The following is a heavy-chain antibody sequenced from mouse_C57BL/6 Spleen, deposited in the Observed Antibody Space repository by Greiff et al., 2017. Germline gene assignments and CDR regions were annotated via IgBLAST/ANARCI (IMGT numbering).Heavy chain of an antibody. Sequence: EVKVVESGGGLVKPGGSLKLSCAASGFTFSDYGMHWVRQAPEEGLEWVAYISSGSSTIYYADTVKGRFTISRDNAKNTLFLQMTSLRSEDTAMYYCARGGDYYFDYWGQGTTLTVSS. V-gene: IGHV5-17*01. J-gene: IGHJ2*01. CDR3: ARGGDYYFDY. CDR2: ISSGSSTI. CDR1: GFTFSDYG.